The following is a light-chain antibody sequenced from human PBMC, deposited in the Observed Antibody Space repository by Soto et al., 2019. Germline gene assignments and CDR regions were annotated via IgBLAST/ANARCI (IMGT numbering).Light chain of an antibody. CDR3: QQYNVWPLT. CDR1: QSVNRN. CDR2: VAS. J-gene: IGKJ4*01. Sequence: IVLTQSPPTLSVSQRDSATLSSRASQSVNRNLAWYQQKPGQTPKLLIYVASTRATGIPARFSGSGSGTEFTLTISSLQSEDFAVYYCQQYNVWPLTFGGGTKVEFK. V-gene: IGKV3-15*01.